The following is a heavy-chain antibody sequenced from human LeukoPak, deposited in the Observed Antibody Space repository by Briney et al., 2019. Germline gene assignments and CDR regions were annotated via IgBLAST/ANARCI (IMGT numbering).Heavy chain of an antibody. D-gene: IGHD3-22*01. J-gene: IGHJ3*02. CDR3: ARDRVEVWVSPINYDSSGYYYGDAFDI. CDR1: GFTFSSYG. CDR2: IWYDGSNN. V-gene: IGHV3-33*01. Sequence: GGSLRLSCAASGFTFSSYGMRWVRPAVGKGLAWVAVIWYDGSNNYYADSVKGRFTISRDNYKNTLYLQMNSLRAEDKAVYYYARDRVEVWVSPINYDSSGYYYGDAFDIWGQGTMVTVSS.